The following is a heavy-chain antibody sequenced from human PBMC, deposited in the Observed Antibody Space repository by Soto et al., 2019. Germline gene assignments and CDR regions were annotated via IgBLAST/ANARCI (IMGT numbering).Heavy chain of an antibody. Sequence: PGGSLRLSCAASGFTFSSYGMHWVRQAPGKGLEWVAVISYDGSNKYYADSVKGRFTISRDNSKNTLYLQMNSLRAEDTAVYYCAKWAAAAPGYFQHWGQGTLVTVSS. V-gene: IGHV3-30*18. CDR1: GFTFSSYG. CDR2: ISYDGSNK. CDR3: AKWAAAAPGYFQH. D-gene: IGHD6-13*01. J-gene: IGHJ1*01.